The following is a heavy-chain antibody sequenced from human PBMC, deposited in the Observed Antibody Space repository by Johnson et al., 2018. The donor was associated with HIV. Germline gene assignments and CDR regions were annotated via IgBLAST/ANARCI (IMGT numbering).Heavy chain of an antibody. CDR2: IRYDGSNK. Sequence: QEQLVESGGGLVKPGGSLRLSCAASGFTFSDYYMNWIRQAPGKGLEWVAFIRYDGSNKYYADSVKGRFTISRDNSKNSLYLQMNSLRADDTAVYYCARVLRGYDAFDIWGQGTRVTVSS. CDR1: GFTFSDYY. CDR3: ARVLRGYDAFDI. D-gene: IGHD6-25*01. J-gene: IGHJ3*02. V-gene: IGHV3-30*02.